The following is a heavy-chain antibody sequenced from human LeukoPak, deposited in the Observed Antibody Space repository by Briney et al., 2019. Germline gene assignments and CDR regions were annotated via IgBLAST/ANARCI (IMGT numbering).Heavy chain of an antibody. D-gene: IGHD4-17*01. J-gene: IGHJ4*02. CDR2: IYYNAST. CDR3: ARGIESYGDYGY. CDR1: GGSISSYY. Sequence: SETLSLTCTVSGGSISSYYWSWIRQPPGKGLEWIGYIYYNASTNHNPSLKSRVTISVDTSKNQFSLKLSSLTAAVTAIYYCARGIESYGDYGYWGQGILVTVSS. V-gene: IGHV4-59*01.